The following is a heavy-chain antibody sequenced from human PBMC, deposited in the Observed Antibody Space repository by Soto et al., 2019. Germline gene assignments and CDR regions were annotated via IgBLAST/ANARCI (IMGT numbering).Heavy chain of an antibody. V-gene: IGHV1-2*02. CDR3: ADSYGMDV. J-gene: IGHJ6*02. CDR1: GGTFSSYA. Sequence: GASVKVSCKASGGTFSSYAISWVRQAPGQGLEWMGWINPNSGGTNYAQKFQGRVTMTRDTSISTAYMELSRLRSDDTAVYYCADSYGMDVWGQGTTVTVSS. CDR2: INPNSGGT.